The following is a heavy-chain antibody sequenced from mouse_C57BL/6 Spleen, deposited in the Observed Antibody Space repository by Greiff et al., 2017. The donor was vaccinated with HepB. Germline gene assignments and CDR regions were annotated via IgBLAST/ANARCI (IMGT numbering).Heavy chain of an antibody. J-gene: IGHJ2*01. CDR1: GYTFTSYW. D-gene: IGHD1-1*01. Sequence: QVQLQQPGTELVKPGASVKLSCKASGYTFTSYWMHWVKQRPGQGLEWIGNINPSNGGTTYNEKFKSKATLTVDKSSSTAYMQLSSLTSEDSAVYYWARLVTTVVATDYWGQGTTLTVSS. V-gene: IGHV1-53*01. CDR2: INPSNGGT. CDR3: ARLVTTVVATDY.